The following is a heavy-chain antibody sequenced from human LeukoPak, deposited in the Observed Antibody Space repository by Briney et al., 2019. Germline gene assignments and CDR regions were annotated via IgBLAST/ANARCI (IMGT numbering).Heavy chain of an antibody. CDR2: IKQDGSKK. D-gene: IGHD6-19*01. Sequence: GGSLRLSCVASGFPFSSYWMTWVRQAPGKGLEWVANIKQDGSKKSYVDSVKGRFTISRDNAKNSLYLQMNSLRAEDTAVYYCAREGYSSGWFRLWGQGTLVTVPS. CDR1: GFPFSSYW. V-gene: IGHV3-7*03. J-gene: IGHJ5*02. CDR3: AREGYSSGWFRL.